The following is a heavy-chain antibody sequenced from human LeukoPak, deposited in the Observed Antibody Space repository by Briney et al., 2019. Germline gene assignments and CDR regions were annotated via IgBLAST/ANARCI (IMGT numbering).Heavy chain of an antibody. CDR3: ASGLSGSLDGDY. CDR2: IIPILGIA. D-gene: IGHD1-26*01. V-gene: IGHV1-69*02. J-gene: IGHJ4*02. CDR1: GGTFSSYT. Sequence: TVKVSCKASGGTFSSYTISWVRQAPGQGLEWMGRIIPILGIANYAQKFQGRVTITADKSTSTAYMELSSLRSEDTAVYYCASGLSGSLDGDYWGQGTLVTVSS.